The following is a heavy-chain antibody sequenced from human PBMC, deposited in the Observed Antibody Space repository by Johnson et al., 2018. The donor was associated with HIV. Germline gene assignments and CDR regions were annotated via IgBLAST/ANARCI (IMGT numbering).Heavy chain of an antibody. CDR3: VRGDYDRSDAFDI. Sequence: VQLVESGGGVVQPGRSLRLSCAASGFTFSSYAMHWVRQVPGKGLEWVSLISWDGETYYADSTKGRFTISRDSAKNSLYLQMNSLRAEDTALYYCVRGDYDRSDAFDIWGQGTMVTVSS. D-gene: IGHD3-22*01. CDR2: ISWDGET. J-gene: IGHJ3*02. V-gene: IGHV3-43D*03. CDR1: GFTFSSYA.